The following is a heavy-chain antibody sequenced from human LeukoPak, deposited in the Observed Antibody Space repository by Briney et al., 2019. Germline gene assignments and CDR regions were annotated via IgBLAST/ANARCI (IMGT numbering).Heavy chain of an antibody. CDR2: IYYSGST. CDR3: ARHSGFVQWLAHFDY. D-gene: IGHD6-19*01. J-gene: IGHJ4*02. CDR1: GGPISSGGYY. Sequence: SQTLSLTCTVSGGPISSGGYYWSWIRQHPGKGLEWIGNIYYSGSTYYNPSLKSRVTISVDTSKNQFSLKLSSVTAADTAVYYCARHSGFVQWLAHFDYWGQGTLVTVSS. V-gene: IGHV4-31*03.